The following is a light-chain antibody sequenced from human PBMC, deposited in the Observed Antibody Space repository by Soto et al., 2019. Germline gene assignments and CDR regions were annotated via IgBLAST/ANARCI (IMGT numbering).Light chain of an antibody. CDR3: LQDYNYPWT. V-gene: IGKV1-6*01. J-gene: IGKJ1*01. CDR2: AAP. Sequence: AIQMTQSPSSLSATVGDRVTITCRASQGIRNDLGWYQQKPGKAPKLLIYAAPSLQSGVPSRFSGSGSGTDFTLTISSLQPEDFATYYCLQDYNYPWTFGQGTKVEIK. CDR1: QGIRND.